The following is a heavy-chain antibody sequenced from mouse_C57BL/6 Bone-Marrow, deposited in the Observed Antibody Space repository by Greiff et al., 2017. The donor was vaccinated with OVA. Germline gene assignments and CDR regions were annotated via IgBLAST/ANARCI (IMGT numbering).Heavy chain of an antibody. CDR3: ARHENSGYFDV. Sequence: EVQLVESGGGLVKPGGSLKLSCAASGFTFSSYTMSWVRQTPEKRLEWVATISGGGGNTYYPDSVKGRFTISRDNAKNTLYLQMSSLRSEDTALYYCARHENSGYFDVWGTGTTVTVSS. J-gene: IGHJ1*03. V-gene: IGHV5-9*01. CDR2: ISGGGGNT. CDR1: GFTFSSYT.